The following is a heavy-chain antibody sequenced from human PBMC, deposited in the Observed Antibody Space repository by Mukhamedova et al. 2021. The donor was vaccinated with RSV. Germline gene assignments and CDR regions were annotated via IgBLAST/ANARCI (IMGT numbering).Heavy chain of an antibody. CDR3: ARETITMVRGVMSPWFDP. J-gene: IGHJ5*02. D-gene: IGHD3-10*01. V-gene: IGHV3-30*01. Sequence: VKGRFTISRDNSKNTLYLQMNSLRAEDTAVYYCARETITMVRGVMSPWFDPWGQGTLVTVSS.